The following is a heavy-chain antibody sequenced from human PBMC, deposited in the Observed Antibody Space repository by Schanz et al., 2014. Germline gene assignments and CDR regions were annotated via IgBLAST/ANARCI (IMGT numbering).Heavy chain of an antibody. V-gene: IGHV4-4*07. D-gene: IGHD2-2*01. Sequence: QVQLQESGPGLVKPSETLSLTCTVSGGSISSFYWSWIRQPAGKGLEWIGRIYTNGSTKYNPSLKSRVTMSVDTSKTQFSLKLSSVPAADTAVYYCARGGYCSRTSCYFMGGWFDPWGQGTLVTVSS. CDR3: ARGGYCSRTSCYFMGGWFDP. CDR2: IYTNGST. J-gene: IGHJ5*02. CDR1: GGSISSFY.